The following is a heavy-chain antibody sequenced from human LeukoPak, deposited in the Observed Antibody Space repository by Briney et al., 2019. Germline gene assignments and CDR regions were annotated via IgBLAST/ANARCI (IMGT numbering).Heavy chain of an antibody. V-gene: IGHV3-15*01. D-gene: IGHD5-18*01. CDR3: TMDTAMVDYYYYYMDV. J-gene: IGHJ6*03. CDR2: IKSKTDGGTT. CDR1: GFTFSNAW. Sequence: GGSLRLSCAASGFTFSNAWMSWVRQAPGKGLEWVGRIKSKTDGGTTDYAAPVKGRFTISRDDSKNTLYLQMNSLKTEDTAVYYCTMDTAMVDYYYYYMDVWGKGTTVTVSS.